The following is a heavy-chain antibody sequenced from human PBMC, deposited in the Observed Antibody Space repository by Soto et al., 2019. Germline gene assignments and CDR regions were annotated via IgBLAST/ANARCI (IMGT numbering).Heavy chain of an antibody. D-gene: IGHD2-2*03. V-gene: IGHV1-2*04. Sequence: ASVKVSCKASGYTFTGYYMHWVRQAPGQGLEWMGWINPNSGGTNYAQKFQGWVTMTRDTSISTAYMELSRLRSDDTAVYYCARDLLDMGYYGMDVWGQGTTVTVSS. CDR3: ARDLLDMGYYGMDV. CDR1: GYTFTGYY. J-gene: IGHJ6*02. CDR2: INPNSGGT.